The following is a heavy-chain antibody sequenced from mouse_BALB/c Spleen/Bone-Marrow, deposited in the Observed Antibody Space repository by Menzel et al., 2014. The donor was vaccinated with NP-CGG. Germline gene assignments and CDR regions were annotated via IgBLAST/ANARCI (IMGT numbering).Heavy chain of an antibody. CDR3: VAYYRYEYYFDY. V-gene: IGHV14-1*02. J-gene: IGHJ2*01. CDR2: IDPENGNT. D-gene: IGHD2-14*01. Sequence: EVQLQQSGAELVRPGALVKLSCKASGFNIKDYYMHWVKQRPEQGLEWIGWIDPENGNTIYDPKFQGKASITADTPSNTAYRQLSSLTSEDTAVYYCVAYYRYEYYFDYWGQGTTLTVSS. CDR1: GFNIKDYY.